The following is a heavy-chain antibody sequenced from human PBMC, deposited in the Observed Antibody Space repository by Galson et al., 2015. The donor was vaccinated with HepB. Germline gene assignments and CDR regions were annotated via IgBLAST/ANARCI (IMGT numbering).Heavy chain of an antibody. CDR1: GFTFSSYA. CDR2: ISGNGGST. J-gene: IGHJ5*02. D-gene: IGHD3-10*01. Sequence: LRLSCAASGFTFSSYAMSWVRQAPGKGLEWVSTISGNGGSTYYADSVKGRFTISRDNSKSTLYLQMNSLRAEDTAVYYCAKDRGITAAGTGGFDPWGQGTLVTVSS. CDR3: AKDRGITAAGTGGFDP. V-gene: IGHV3-23*01.